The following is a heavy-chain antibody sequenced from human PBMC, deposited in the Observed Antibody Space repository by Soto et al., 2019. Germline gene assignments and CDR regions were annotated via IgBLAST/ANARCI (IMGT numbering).Heavy chain of an antibody. CDR2: IYYSGST. CDR3: ARDYYDSSGYYYFDY. J-gene: IGHJ4*02. D-gene: IGHD3-22*01. CDR1: GGSISSSSYY. Sequence: ASETLSLTCTVSGGSISSSSYYWGWIRQPPGKGLEWIGSIYYSGSTYYNPSLKSRVTISVDTSKNQFSLKLSSVTAADTAVYYCARDYYDSSGYYYFDYWGQGTLVTVSS. V-gene: IGHV4-39*02.